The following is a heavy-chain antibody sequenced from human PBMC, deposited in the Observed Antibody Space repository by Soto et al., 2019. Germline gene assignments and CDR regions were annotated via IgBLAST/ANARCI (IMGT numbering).Heavy chain of an antibody. CDR2: ISSNGGTI. Sequence: PGGSLRLSCSASGFTFSSYAMHWVRQAPGKGLEYVSDISSNGGTIYYADSVKGRFTISRDNAKNSLYLQMNSLRDEDTAVYYCARDQWELLGSFDYWGQGTLVTVSS. CDR1: GFTFSSYA. J-gene: IGHJ4*02. CDR3: ARDQWELLGSFDY. D-gene: IGHD1-26*01. V-gene: IGHV3-64*04.